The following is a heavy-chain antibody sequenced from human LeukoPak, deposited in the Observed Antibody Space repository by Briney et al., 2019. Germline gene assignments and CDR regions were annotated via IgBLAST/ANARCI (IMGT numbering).Heavy chain of an antibody. CDR1: GGTFKNYA. D-gene: IGHD6-19*01. J-gene: IGHJ3*02. CDR3: AAVAGLGNAFDI. V-gene: IGHV1-2*02. Sequence: ASVKVSCKASGGTFKNYAISWVRQAPGQGLEWMGWINPNSGGTNYAQKFQGRVTMTRDTSISTAYMELSRLRSDDTAVYYCAAVAGLGNAFDIWGQGTMVTVSS. CDR2: INPNSGGT.